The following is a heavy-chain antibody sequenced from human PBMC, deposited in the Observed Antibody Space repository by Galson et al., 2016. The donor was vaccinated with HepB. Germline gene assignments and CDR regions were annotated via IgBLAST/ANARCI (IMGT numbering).Heavy chain of an antibody. CDR2: ISYDGSRK. Sequence: SLRLSCAASGFVVSTKYMSWVRQAPGKGLEWVAVISYDGSRKDYADSVKGRFTISRDNSKSTLNLQMNSLRPEDSAVYYCARVMYDLRDYYHYYGMDVWGQGTTVTVS. J-gene: IGHJ6*02. CDR3: ARVMYDLRDYYHYYGMDV. CDR1: GFVVSTKY. V-gene: IGHV3-30*03. D-gene: IGHD3-3*01.